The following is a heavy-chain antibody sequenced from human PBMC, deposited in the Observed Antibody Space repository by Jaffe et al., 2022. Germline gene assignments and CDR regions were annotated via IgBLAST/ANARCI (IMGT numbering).Heavy chain of an antibody. CDR2: FSAVGGNT. V-gene: IGHV3-23*01. J-gene: IGHJ4*02. CDR1: GFTFSNFD. D-gene: IGHD3-16*01. Sequence: EVQLLESGGGLVQPGGSLRLSCAASGFTFSNFDMSWVRQAPGKGLEWVSTFSAVGGNTYYADSVKGRFTISRDNSKNTLSLQMNRLRVEDTAIYYCAKDEVSLYYFDSWGLGTLVTVSS. CDR3: AKDEVSLYYFDS.